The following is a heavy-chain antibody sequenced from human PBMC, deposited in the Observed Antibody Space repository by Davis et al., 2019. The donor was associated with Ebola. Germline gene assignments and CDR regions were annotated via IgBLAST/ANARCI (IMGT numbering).Heavy chain of an antibody. CDR3: ASEGSSSVY. CDR2: ISWNSGSI. J-gene: IGHJ4*02. V-gene: IGHV3-9*01. Sequence: PGGSLRLSCAASGFTFDDYAMHWVRQAPGKGLEWVSGISWNSGSIGYADSVKGRFTISRDNAKNTLYLQMNSLRAEDTAVYYCASEGSSSVYWGQGTLVTVSS. CDR1: GFTFDDYA. D-gene: IGHD6-6*01.